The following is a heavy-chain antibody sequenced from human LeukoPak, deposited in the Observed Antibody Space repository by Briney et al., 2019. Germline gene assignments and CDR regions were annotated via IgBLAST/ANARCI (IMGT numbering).Heavy chain of an antibody. D-gene: IGHD3-9*01. Sequence: PSETLSLTCIVSGGSISSYYWSWVRQPPGKGLEWIGYIYYSGSTNYNPSLKSRVTISVDTSKNQFSLKLSSVTAADTAVYYCARVRYDIRLYYFDYWGQGTLVTVSS. V-gene: IGHV4-59*01. CDR3: ARVRYDIRLYYFDY. J-gene: IGHJ4*02. CDR1: GGSISSYY. CDR2: IYYSGST.